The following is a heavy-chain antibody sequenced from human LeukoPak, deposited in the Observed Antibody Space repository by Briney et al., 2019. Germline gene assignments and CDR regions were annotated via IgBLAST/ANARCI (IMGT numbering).Heavy chain of an antibody. CDR1: GYTFTSYD. CDR3: ARGDASIYCSSTSCSPRPWFDP. Sequence: ASVKVSCKASGYTFTSYDINWVRQATGQGLEWMGWMNPNSGNTGYAQKFQGRVTMTRNASISTAYMELSSLRSEDTAVYYCARGDASIYCSSTSCSPRPWFDPWGQGTLVTVSS. CDR2: MNPNSGNT. J-gene: IGHJ5*02. V-gene: IGHV1-8*01. D-gene: IGHD2-2*01.